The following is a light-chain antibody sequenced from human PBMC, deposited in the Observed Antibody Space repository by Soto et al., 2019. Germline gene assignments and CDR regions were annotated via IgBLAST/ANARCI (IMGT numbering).Light chain of an antibody. V-gene: IGLV2-23*02. CDR2: EVS. Sequence: QSALTQPASLSGSPGQSVTISCTGTSSDVGTYNLVSWYQLHPGKGPRLLIYEVSKRPSGVSNRFSGSKSGNTASLTISGLQAEDEADYHCCSYAGSYTLIFGGGTKVTVL. CDR3: CSYAGSYTLI. CDR1: SSDVGTYNL. J-gene: IGLJ2*01.